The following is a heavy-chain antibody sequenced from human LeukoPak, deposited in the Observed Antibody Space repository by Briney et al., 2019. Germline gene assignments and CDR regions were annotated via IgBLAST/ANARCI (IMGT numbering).Heavy chain of an antibody. V-gene: IGHV1-2*02. CDR1: GYTFTGYY. CDR3: ARDRVHTAMVQYNWFDP. D-gene: IGHD5-18*01. CDR2: INPNSGGT. J-gene: IGHJ5*02. Sequence: ASVKVSCKASGYTFTGYYMHWVRQAPGQGLEWMGWINPNSGGTNYAQKFQGRVTMTRDTSISTAYMELSRLRSDDTAVYYCARDRVHTAMVQYNWFDPWGQGTLDTVSS.